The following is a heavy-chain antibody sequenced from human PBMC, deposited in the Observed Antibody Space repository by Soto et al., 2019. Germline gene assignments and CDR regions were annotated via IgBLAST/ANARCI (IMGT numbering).Heavy chain of an antibody. D-gene: IGHD2-15*01. V-gene: IGHV3-30-3*01. CDR2: ISYDGSNK. J-gene: IGHJ6*02. Sequence: QVQLVESGGGVVQPGRSLRLSCAASGFTFSSYAMHWVRQAPGKGLEWVAVISYDGSNKYYADSVKGRFTISRDNSKNTLYPQMNSLRAGDTAVYYCARMASFYCSGGSCYPTYGMDVWGQGTTVTVSS. CDR3: ARMASFYCSGGSCYPTYGMDV. CDR1: GFTFSSYA.